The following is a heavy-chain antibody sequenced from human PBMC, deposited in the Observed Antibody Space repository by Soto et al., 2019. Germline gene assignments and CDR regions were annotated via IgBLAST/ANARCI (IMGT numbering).Heavy chain of an antibody. CDR1: GFTFSNYA. J-gene: IGHJ5*02. Sequence: GGSLRLSCVASGFTFSNYAMHWVRQAPGKGLEWVAIISYDGINKNYADSVKGRFTVSRDNSRDTLYVEMNSLRTEDTAVYYCAKDRDDGYNYGHGWFDPWGQGTLVTVSS. CDR2: ISYDGINK. V-gene: IGHV3-30-3*01. D-gene: IGHD5-18*01. CDR3: AKDRDDGYNYGHGWFDP.